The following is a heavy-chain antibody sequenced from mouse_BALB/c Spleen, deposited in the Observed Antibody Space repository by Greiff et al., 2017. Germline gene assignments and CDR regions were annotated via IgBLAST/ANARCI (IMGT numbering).Heavy chain of an antibody. CDR3: TRGGLRRGGSFAY. CDR1: GYSFTGYY. CDR2: VNPNNGGT. D-gene: IGHD2-4*01. Sequence: EVQGVESGPDLVKPGASVKISCKASGYSFTGYYMHWVKQSHGKSLEWIGRVNPNNGGTSYNQKFKGKATLTVDKSSSTAYMQLSSPTSEDSAVYYGTRGGLRRGGSFAYWGQGTLVTVSA. J-gene: IGHJ3*01. V-gene: IGHV1-26*01.